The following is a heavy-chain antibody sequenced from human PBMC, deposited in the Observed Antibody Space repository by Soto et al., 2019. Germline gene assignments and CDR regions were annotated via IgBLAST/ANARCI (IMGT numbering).Heavy chain of an antibody. Sequence: GGSLRLSCAASGFTFTRYAMTWVRQAPGKGLEWVSSITISGDNTYYADSVKGRFTISRDNSKNTVYLQMNSLKAEDTAIYYCAKVGDYSYFDYWGQGTLVTVSS. J-gene: IGHJ4*02. D-gene: IGHD4-4*01. V-gene: IGHV3-23*01. CDR2: ITISGDNT. CDR3: AKVGDYSYFDY. CDR1: GFTFTRYA.